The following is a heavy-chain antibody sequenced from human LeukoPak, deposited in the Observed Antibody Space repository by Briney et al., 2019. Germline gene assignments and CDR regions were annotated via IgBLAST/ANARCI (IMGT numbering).Heavy chain of an antibody. Sequence: GGSLRLSCAASGFTFSIYGMHWVRQAPGKGLEWVAVISYDGSNKYYADSVKGRFTISSDNSKNTLYLQMNSLRAEDTAVYYCARDRSGSYYNRSYYYYGMDVWGQGTTVTVSS. CDR3: ARDRSGSYYNRSYYYYGMDV. V-gene: IGHV3-30*03. CDR1: GFTFSIYG. D-gene: IGHD3-10*01. J-gene: IGHJ6*02. CDR2: ISYDGSNK.